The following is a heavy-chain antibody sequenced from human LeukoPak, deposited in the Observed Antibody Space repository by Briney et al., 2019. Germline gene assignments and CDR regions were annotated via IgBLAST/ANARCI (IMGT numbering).Heavy chain of an antibody. D-gene: IGHD4/OR15-4a*01. CDR1: GFTFSNYW. CDR3: ARRAGAYSHPYDY. J-gene: IGHJ4*02. V-gene: IGHV3-74*01. Sequence: GGSLRLSCAASGFTFSNYWMHWVRQAPGKGLVWVSRINSDGSSTSYADSVKGRFTISRDNAKNTLYLQMNSLRAEDTAVYYCARRAGAYSHPYDYWGQGTLVTVSS. CDR2: INSDGSST.